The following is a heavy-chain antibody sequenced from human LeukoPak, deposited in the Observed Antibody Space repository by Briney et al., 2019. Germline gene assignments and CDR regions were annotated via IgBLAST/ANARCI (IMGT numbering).Heavy chain of an antibody. CDR2: IWYDGSNK. V-gene: IGHV3-33*06. Sequence: GGSLRLSCAASGFTFSSYGMHWVRQAPGKGLEWVAVIWYDGSNKYYADSVKGRFTISRDNSKNTLYLQMNSLRAEDTAVYYCAKDGGLDYDFWSGYHRTAYYFDYWGQGTLATVSS. CDR1: GFTFSSYG. CDR3: AKDGGLDYDFWSGYHRTAYYFDY. J-gene: IGHJ4*02. D-gene: IGHD3-3*01.